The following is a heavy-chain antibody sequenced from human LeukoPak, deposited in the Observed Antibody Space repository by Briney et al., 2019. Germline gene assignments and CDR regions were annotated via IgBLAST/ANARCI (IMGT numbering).Heavy chain of an antibody. CDR1: GCPFNTQY. J-gene: IGHJ4*02. D-gene: IGHD1-26*01. CDR2: IHADGAGT. CDR3: GEGRVSE. Sequence: PGGSLRLSCAASGCPFNTQYMRWVRQAPGKGLEWVSSIHADGAGTFYADSVRGRFTISRDNSKHTLDLLMNSMRAEDTAVYYCGEGRVSEWGQGTLVTVSS. V-gene: IGHV3-23*01.